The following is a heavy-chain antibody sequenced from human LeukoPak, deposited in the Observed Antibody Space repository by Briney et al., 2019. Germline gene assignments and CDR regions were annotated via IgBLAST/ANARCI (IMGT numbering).Heavy chain of an antibody. CDR2: IYTRGST. CDR3: ARLASGSYGPLTPFDY. Sequence: SETLSLTCTVSGASISTYYWAWIRQPAGKGLEWIGHIYTRGSTNYNPSLKSRVTISVDTSKNQFSLRLSSVTAADTAVYYSARLASGSYGPLTPFDYWGQGTLVTVSS. CDR1: GASISTYY. V-gene: IGHV4-4*07. J-gene: IGHJ4*02. D-gene: IGHD1-26*01.